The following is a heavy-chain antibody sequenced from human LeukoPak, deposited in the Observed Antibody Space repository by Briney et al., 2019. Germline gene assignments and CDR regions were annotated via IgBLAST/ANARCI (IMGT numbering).Heavy chain of an antibody. CDR1: GYSISSGYY. CDR3: ARHFVRSGSYWADY. J-gene: IGHJ4*02. D-gene: IGHD1-26*01. V-gene: IGHV4-38-2*01. Sequence: SETLSLTCAVSGYSISSGYYWGWIRQPPGKGLEWIGIIYHSGSTYHNPSLKSRVTISVDTSKNQFSLRVTSVTAADTAVYYCARHFVRSGSYWADYWGQGTLVTVSS. CDR2: IYHSGST.